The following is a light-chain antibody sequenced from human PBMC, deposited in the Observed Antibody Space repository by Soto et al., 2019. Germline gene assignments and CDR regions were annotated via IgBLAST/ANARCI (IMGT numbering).Light chain of an antibody. CDR1: QDIGNK. CDR3: LQEYNYAWT. J-gene: IGKJ1*01. V-gene: IGKV1-6*01. CDR2: SAY. Sequence: ASQMTQSPSSLSASVGDRVTITCRASQDIGNKLGWFQQKPGKAPELLMYSAYKLQSGVPSRFSGSGSGTDFTLTISSLQPEDFATYYCLQEYNYAWTFGQGTKVEIK.